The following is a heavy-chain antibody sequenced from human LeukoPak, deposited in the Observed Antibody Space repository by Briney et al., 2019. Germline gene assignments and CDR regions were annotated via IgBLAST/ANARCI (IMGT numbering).Heavy chain of an antibody. CDR2: IGASGVDT. D-gene: IGHD3-22*01. CDR1: QFTFSSFA. CDR3: AKRPRDSSGYYLGAFDG. J-gene: IGHJ3*01. Sequence: TGGSLRLSCAASQFTFSSFAMTWVRQAPGKGLEWVSAIGASGVDTYYTDSVKGRFTISRDNSKNTLYLHMSSLRAEDTAVYFCAKRPRDSSGYYLGAFDGWGQGTTVTVSS. V-gene: IGHV3-23*01.